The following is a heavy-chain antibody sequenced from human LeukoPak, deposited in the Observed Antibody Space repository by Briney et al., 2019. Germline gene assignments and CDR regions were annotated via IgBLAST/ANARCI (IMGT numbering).Heavy chain of an antibody. CDR1: GGSISSYY. CDR2: IYSSGST. Sequence: SETLSLTCTVSGGSISSYYWSWIRQPPGKGLEWIGYIYSSGSTNYNPSLKSRLTISVDASKNQFSLKLTSVTAADTAVYYCARAYYYGSGSYGLNYWGQGTLVTVSS. CDR3: ARAYYYGSGSYGLNY. J-gene: IGHJ4*02. V-gene: IGHV4-59*01. D-gene: IGHD3-10*01.